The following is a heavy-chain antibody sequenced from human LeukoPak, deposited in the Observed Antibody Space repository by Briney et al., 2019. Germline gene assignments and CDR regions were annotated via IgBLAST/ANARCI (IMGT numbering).Heavy chain of an antibody. CDR2: IYHSGST. CDR3: AGEPGAQRVDTAMASLDY. V-gene: IGHV4-38-2*02. CDR1: GYSISSGYY. Sequence: PSETLSLTCTVSGYSISSGYYWGWIRQPPGKGLEWIGSIYHSGSTYYNPSLKSRVTISVDTSKNQFSLKLSSVTAADTAVYYCAGEPGAQRVDTAMASLDYWGQGTLVTVSS. J-gene: IGHJ4*02. D-gene: IGHD5-18*01.